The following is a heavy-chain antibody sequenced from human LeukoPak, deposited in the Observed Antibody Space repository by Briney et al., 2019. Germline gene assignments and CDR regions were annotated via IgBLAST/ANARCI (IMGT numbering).Heavy chain of an antibody. CDR3: ARWAGYCRITNCYSAFDY. CDR2: ITPIFATP. J-gene: IGHJ4*02. Sequence: SVMVSCKASGGTFSSYAISWVRQAPGQGLEWMGGITPIFATPSYAQKFQGRVIITADESTSTAYMELSGLRSEDTAVYYCARWAGYCRITNCYSAFDYWGQGTLVTVSS. V-gene: IGHV1-69*13. CDR1: GGTFSSYA. D-gene: IGHD2-2*02.